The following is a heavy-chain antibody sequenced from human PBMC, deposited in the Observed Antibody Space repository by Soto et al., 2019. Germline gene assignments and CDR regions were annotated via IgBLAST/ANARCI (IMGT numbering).Heavy chain of an antibody. Sequence: SETLSLTCTVSGGSISSYYWSWIRQPPGKGLEWIGYIYYSGSTNYNPSLKSRVTISVDTSKNQFSLKLSSVTAADTAVYYCARSLWFGEAGVYYFDYWGQGTLGTVSS. V-gene: IGHV4-59*08. CDR3: ARSLWFGEAGVYYFDY. CDR1: GGSISSYY. CDR2: IYYSGST. J-gene: IGHJ4*02. D-gene: IGHD3-10*01.